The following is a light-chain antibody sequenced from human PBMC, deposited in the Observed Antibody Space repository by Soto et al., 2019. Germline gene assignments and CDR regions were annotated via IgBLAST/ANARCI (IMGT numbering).Light chain of an antibody. V-gene: IGLV4-60*02. CDR1: SGHSSYI. Sequence: QLVLTQSSSASASLGSSVKLTCTLSSGHSSYIIAWHQQQPRKAPRYLMKLEGSGSYNKGSEVPDRFSCSSSGADRYLTISNLQFEDEADYYCETWDFNTRVFGGGTKLTVL. J-gene: IGLJ3*02. CDR2: LEGSGSY. CDR3: ETWDFNTRV.